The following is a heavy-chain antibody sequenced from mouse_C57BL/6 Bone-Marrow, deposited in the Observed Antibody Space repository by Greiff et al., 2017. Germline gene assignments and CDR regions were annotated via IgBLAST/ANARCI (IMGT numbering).Heavy chain of an antibody. V-gene: IGHV1-54*01. D-gene: IGHD2-2*01. CDR1: GYAFTNYL. CDR3: ARNYGYDGNFDY. J-gene: IGHJ2*01. CDR2: INPGSGGT. Sequence: QVQLQQSGAELVRPGTSVKVSCKASGYAFTNYLIEWVKQRPGQGLEWIGVINPGSGGTNYNEKFKGKATLTADKSSSTAYMQLSSLTSEDSAVYFCARNYGYDGNFDYWGQGTTLTVSS.